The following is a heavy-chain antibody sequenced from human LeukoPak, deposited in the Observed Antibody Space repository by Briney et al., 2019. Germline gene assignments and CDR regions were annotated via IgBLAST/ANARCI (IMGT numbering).Heavy chain of an antibody. J-gene: IGHJ4*02. D-gene: IGHD3-3*01. CDR3: ARDLTYYDFWSGYYTGMGLYDY. CDR1: GGSISNGDYY. CDR2: IYYSGST. Sequence: PSQTLSLTCTVSGGSISNGDYYWSWIRQPPGKGLEWIGYIYYSGSTYYNPSLKSRVTISVDTSKNQFSLKLSSVTAADTAVYYCARDLTYYDFWSGYYTGMGLYDYWGQGTLVTVSS. V-gene: IGHV4-30-4*08.